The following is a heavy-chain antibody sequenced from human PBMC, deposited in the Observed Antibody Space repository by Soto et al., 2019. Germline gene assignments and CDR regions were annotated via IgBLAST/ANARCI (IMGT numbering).Heavy chain of an antibody. Sequence: ASVKVSCKASGYTFTGYFIHWVRQAPGQGLEWMGWINPNSGGTKYAQKFQGRVTMTRDTSISTAYMELSRLRSDDTAVYYCAREAMPSSVFGYWGQGTLVTVSS. D-gene: IGHD2-2*01. CDR2: INPNSGGT. CDR3: AREAMPSSVFGY. CDR1: GYTFTGYF. J-gene: IGHJ4*02. V-gene: IGHV1-2*02.